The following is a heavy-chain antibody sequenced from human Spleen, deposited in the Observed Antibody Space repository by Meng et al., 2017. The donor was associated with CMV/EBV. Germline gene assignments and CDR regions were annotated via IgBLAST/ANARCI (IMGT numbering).Heavy chain of an antibody. CDR2: INHSGST. CDR3: ARAYYYDSFFQH. D-gene: IGHD3-22*01. J-gene: IGHJ1*01. V-gene: IGHV4-34*01. CDR1: GGSFSGYY. Sequence: GSLRLSCAVYGGSFSGYYWSWIRQPPGKGLEWIGEINHSGSTNYNPSLKSRVTISVDTSKNQFSLKLSSVTAADTAVYHCARAYYYDSFFQHWGQGTLVTVSS.